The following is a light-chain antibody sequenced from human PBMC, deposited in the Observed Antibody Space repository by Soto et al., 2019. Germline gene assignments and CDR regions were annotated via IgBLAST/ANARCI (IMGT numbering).Light chain of an antibody. CDR3: QQFIDGWT. J-gene: IGKJ1*01. CDR1: QSINNR. Sequence: IQMTQSPSTLSASIGDRVTITCRASQSINNRLAWYQQMPGKAPNLLIYDASTLESGVPSRFRGSGTETEFTLTISGLQPDDFATYYWQQFIDGWTFGQGTKVEIK. V-gene: IGKV1-5*01. CDR2: DAS.